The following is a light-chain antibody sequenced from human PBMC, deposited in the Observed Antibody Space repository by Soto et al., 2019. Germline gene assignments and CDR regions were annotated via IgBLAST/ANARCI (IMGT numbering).Light chain of an antibody. CDR1: QSVNSN. Sequence: EIVMTQSPATLSVSPGERATLSCRASQSVNSNLAWYQQKPGQAPRLLIYAASTRATGIPARFSGSGSGTDFTFTISSLQPEDFAVYYCQQRGDWPPITFGQGTRLEIK. V-gene: IGKV3-15*01. J-gene: IGKJ5*01. CDR3: QQRGDWPPIT. CDR2: AAS.